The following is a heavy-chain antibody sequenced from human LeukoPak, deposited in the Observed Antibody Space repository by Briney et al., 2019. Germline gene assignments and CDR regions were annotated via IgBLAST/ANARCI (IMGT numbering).Heavy chain of an antibody. V-gene: IGHV3-23*01. D-gene: IGHD5-24*01. CDR3: AVWLQVHFDN. Sequence: GGSLRLSCAASGFIFSTPAMNWVRQDPGKGLEWVSTISGVGNTHCADSVKGRFTIPRDNSKDTLYLHMNGLRAEDTAVYFCAVWLQVHFDNWGQGTLVTVSS. CDR2: ISGVGNT. CDR1: GFIFSTPA. J-gene: IGHJ4*02.